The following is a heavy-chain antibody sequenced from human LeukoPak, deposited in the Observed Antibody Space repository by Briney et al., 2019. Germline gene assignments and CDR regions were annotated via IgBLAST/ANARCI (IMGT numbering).Heavy chain of an antibody. CDR1: GYTFTGYY. CDR2: INPNSGGT. Sequence: ASVTVSCKASGYTFTGYYMHWVRQAPGQGLEWVGWINPNSGGTNYAQKFQGRVTMTRDASISTAYMELSRLRSDDTAVYYCARSSYYDFWSGSPWYFDYWGQGTLVTVSS. V-gene: IGHV1-2*02. CDR3: ARSSYYDFWSGSPWYFDY. D-gene: IGHD3-3*01. J-gene: IGHJ4*02.